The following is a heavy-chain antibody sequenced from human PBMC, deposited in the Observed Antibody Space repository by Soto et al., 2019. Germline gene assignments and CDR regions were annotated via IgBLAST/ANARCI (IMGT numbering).Heavy chain of an antibody. D-gene: IGHD1-1*01. V-gene: IGHV3-53*01. J-gene: IGHJ3*01. CDR1: GLTISGKKY. CDR3: ATWHEREPAFDV. CDR2: LYDVDGS. Sequence: DVQLVESGGGLIQPGESLRLSCAAFGLTISGKKYVACVRQAPGKGMEWVSALYDVDGSFYADYVTGRFTTSSDNSKTTVYRQMTDLRPDDTAVYYCATWHEREPAFDVWGQGTTVNSSS.